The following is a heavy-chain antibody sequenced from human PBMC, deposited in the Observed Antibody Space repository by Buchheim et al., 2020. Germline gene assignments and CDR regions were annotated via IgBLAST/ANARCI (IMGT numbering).Heavy chain of an antibody. CDR3: ASSKRLVGADYYYYMDV. D-gene: IGHD6-13*01. Sequence: QVQLVQSGAEVKKPGSSVKVSCKASGGTFSSYAISWVRQAPGQGLEWMGGIIPIFGTANYAQKFQGRVTSTADKSTSTAYMELSSLRSEDTAVYYCASSKRLVGADYYYYMDVWGKGTT. CDR1: GGTFSSYA. V-gene: IGHV1-69*06. J-gene: IGHJ6*03. CDR2: IIPIFGTA.